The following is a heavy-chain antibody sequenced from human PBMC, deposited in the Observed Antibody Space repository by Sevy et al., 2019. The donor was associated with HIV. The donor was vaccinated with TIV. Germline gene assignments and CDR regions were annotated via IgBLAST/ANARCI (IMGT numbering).Heavy chain of an antibody. CDR2: INPDNGGT. J-gene: IGHJ4*02. V-gene: IGHV1-2*02. CDR1: KYSFSDHY. D-gene: IGHD3-10*01. CDR3: ARGFRYRSYWSAVDF. Sequence: ASVKVSCKASKYSFSDHYIHWVRQAPGQGLEWMGWINPDNGGTNYAQKFQGRDTMTRNTSISTTYMEMGGLGSDDTAVYYCARGFRYRSYWSAVDFWGQGTLVTVSS.